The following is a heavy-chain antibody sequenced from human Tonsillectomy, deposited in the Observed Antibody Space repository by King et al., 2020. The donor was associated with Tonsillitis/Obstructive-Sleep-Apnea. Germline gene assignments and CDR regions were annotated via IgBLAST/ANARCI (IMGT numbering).Heavy chain of an antibody. V-gene: IGHV1-2*04. CDR2: INPNSGGT. J-gene: IGHJ2*01. CDR1: GYTFTGYY. D-gene: IGHD4-17*01. Sequence: VQLVESGAEVKKPGASVKVSCKASGYTFTGYYMHWVRQAPGQGLEWMGWINPNSGGTNYAQKFQGWVTMTRDTSISTAYMELSRLRSDETAVYYCARDSGPRSDYESYWYFDLWGRGTLVTVSS. CDR3: ARDSGPRSDYESYWYFDL.